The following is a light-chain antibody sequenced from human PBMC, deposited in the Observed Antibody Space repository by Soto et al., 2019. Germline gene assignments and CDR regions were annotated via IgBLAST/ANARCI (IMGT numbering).Light chain of an antibody. Sequence: QSALTQPASVSGSPGQSITISCTGTSSDVGGYNYVSWYQQHPGKAPKLMIHEVSNRPSGVSNRFSGSKSGNTASLTISGLQAEDEADYYCSSYTSSSTLVFGGGTKLTLL. J-gene: IGLJ3*02. CDR1: SSDVGGYNY. CDR3: SSYTSSSTLV. V-gene: IGLV2-14*01. CDR2: EVS.